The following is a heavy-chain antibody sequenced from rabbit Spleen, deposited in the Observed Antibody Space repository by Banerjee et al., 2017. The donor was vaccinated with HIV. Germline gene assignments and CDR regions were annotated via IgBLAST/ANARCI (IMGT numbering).Heavy chain of an antibody. V-gene: IGHV1S7*01. CDR1: GIDFSNYY. Sequence: QLTETGGGLVQPGGSLTLSCKASGIDFSNYYITWVRQAPGKGLEWIGIIYAARGTTDYASWVNGRFTISSDNAQSTVDLKMTSLTAADTATYFCARESFYNADGDDKGFNLWGQGTLVTVS. CDR2: IYAARGTT. J-gene: IGHJ4*01. CDR3: ARESFYNADGDDKGFNL. D-gene: IGHD2-1*01.